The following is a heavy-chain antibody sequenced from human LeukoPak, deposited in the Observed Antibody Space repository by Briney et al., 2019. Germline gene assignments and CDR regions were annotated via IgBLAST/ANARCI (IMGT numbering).Heavy chain of an antibody. Sequence: EGSLRLSCAASGFTFSSYWMHWVRQATGKGLVWVSRINSDGSSTSYADSVKGRFTISRDNAKNTLYLQMNSLRAEDTAVYYCARHLDPDCLDYWGQGTLVTVSS. CDR3: ARHLDPDCLDY. D-gene: IGHD2-21*02. CDR2: INSDGSST. CDR1: GFTFSSYW. J-gene: IGHJ4*02. V-gene: IGHV3-74*01.